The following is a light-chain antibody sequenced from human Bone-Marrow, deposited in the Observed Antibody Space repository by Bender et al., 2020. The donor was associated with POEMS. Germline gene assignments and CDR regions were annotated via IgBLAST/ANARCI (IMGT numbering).Light chain of an antibody. Sequence: QSALTQPASVSGSPGQSITISCTGTSSDVGNYNLVSWYQHHPDRAPRLMISDVSHRPSGISDRFSGSKSGNTASLTISGLQAEDEADYYCSSYTTRKTFVFGTGTKVSVL. V-gene: IGLV2-14*02. CDR1: SSDVGNYNL. CDR3: SSYTTRKTFV. J-gene: IGLJ1*01. CDR2: DVS.